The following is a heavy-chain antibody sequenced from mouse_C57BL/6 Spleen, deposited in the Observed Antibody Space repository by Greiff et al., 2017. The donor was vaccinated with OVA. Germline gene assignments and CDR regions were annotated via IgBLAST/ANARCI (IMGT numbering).Heavy chain of an antibody. D-gene: IGHD2-4*01. CDR3: TRRYYDSLDY. Sequence: VQLQQSGAELVRPGASVTLSCKASGYTFTDYEMHWVKQTPVHGLEWIGAIDPETGGTAYNQKFKGKAILTADKSSSTAYMALRSLTSEDSAVYYCTRRYYDSLDYWGQGTTLTVSS. V-gene: IGHV1-15*01. J-gene: IGHJ2*01. CDR2: IDPETGGT. CDR1: GYTFTDYE.